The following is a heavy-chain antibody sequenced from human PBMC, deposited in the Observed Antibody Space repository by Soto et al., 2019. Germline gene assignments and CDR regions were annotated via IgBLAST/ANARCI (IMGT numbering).Heavy chain of an antibody. Sequence: QVQLVQSGAEVKKPGSSVKVSCKASGGTFSRYDISWVRQATGQGLEWMGGIIPILGTANYAERFQGRVTSNADESPSTAYMDLSSLRSEDTAVYYCARVVATRPDYHYHGMDVWGQGPTVTVSS. CDR2: IIPILGTA. J-gene: IGHJ6*02. V-gene: IGHV1-69*01. CDR3: ARVVATRPDYHYHGMDV. CDR1: GGTFSRYD. D-gene: IGHD2-2*01.